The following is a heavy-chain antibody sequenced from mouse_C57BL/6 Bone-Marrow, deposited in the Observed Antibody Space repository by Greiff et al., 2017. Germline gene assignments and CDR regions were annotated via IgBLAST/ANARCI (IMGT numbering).Heavy chain of an antibody. CDR3: ARYDYGDFDY. Sequence: VQLQQSGPELVKPGASVKISCKASGYTFTDYYMNWVKQSHGKSLEWIGDINPNNGGTSYNQKFKGKATLTVDKSSSTAYMELRSLTSEDSAVYFCARYDYGDFDYWGQGTTLTVSS. CDR1: GYTFTDYY. CDR2: INPNNGGT. J-gene: IGHJ2*01. D-gene: IGHD1-1*01. V-gene: IGHV1-26*01.